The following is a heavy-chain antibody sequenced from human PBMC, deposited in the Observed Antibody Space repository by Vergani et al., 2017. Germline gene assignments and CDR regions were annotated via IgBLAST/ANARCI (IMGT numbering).Heavy chain of an antibody. V-gene: IGHV3-73*01. CDR1: GFTFSGSA. J-gene: IGHJ6*02. CDR2: IRSKANSYAT. Sequence: EVQLVESGGGLVQPGGSLKLSCAASGFTFSGSAMHWVRQAPGKGLEWVGRIRSKANSYATAYAASVKGRFTISRDDSKNTAYLQMNSLKTEDTAVYYCTRGGSYLANVYYGMDVWGQGTTVTVSS. CDR3: TRGGSYLANVYYGMDV. D-gene: IGHD1-26*01.